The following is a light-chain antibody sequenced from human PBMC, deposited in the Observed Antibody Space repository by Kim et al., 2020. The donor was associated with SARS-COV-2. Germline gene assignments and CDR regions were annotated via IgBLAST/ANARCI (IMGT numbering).Light chain of an antibody. CDR1: SSDVGGHNH. CDR3: NSYSSSSTLYV. CDR2: DVS. J-gene: IGLJ1*01. Sequence: QSITISCSGTSSDVGGHNHVSWYQQHPGKVPKLLIYDVSNRPSGVSNRFSGSKSGNTASLTISGLQADDEADYYCNSYSSSSTLYVFGTGTKVTVL. V-gene: IGLV2-14*03.